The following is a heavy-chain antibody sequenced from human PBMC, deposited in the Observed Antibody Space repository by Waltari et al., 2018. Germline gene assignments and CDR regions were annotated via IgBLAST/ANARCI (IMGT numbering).Heavy chain of an antibody. J-gene: IGHJ4*02. CDR1: GYSISSGYY. Sequence: QVQLQESGPGLVKPSETLSLTCAVSGYSISSGYYWGWIRQPPGKGLEWIGSIYHSGSTYYNPSLKSRVTISVDTSKNQFSLKLNSVTAADTAVYYCARNSSGWSFDSWGQGTLVTVSS. D-gene: IGHD6-19*01. CDR3: ARNSSGWSFDS. V-gene: IGHV4-38-2*01. CDR2: IYHSGST.